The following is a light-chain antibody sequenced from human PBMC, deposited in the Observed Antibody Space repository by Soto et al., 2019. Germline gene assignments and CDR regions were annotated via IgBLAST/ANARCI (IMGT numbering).Light chain of an antibody. Sequence: DVQMTQSPSSLSALVGDRVTITCRASQSVSRYLNWYQHKPGKAPKLLINAASNLRSGVPSRFSGSGSGTDFTLTIDGLQPEDFAVYYCQQSYITPPITFGQGTRLESK. CDR3: QQSYITPPIT. CDR2: AAS. V-gene: IGKV1-39*01. CDR1: QSVSRY. J-gene: IGKJ5*01.